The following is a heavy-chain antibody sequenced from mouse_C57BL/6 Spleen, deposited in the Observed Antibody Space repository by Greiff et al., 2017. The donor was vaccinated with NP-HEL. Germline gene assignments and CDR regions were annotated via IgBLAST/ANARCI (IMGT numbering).Heavy chain of an antibody. Sequence: QVQLKQSGPELVKPGASVKISCKASGYAFSSSWMNWVKQRPGKGLEWIGRIYPGDGDTNYNGKFKGKATLTADKSSSTAYMQLSSLTSEDSAVYFCARGYYYYGSSYLDYWGQGTTLTVSS. CDR1: GYAFSSSW. CDR2: IYPGDGDT. D-gene: IGHD1-1*01. CDR3: ARGYYYYGSSYLDY. J-gene: IGHJ2*01. V-gene: IGHV1-82*01.